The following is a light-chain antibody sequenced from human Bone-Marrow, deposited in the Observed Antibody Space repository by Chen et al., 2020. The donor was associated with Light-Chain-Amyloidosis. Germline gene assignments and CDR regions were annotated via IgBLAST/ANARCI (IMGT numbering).Light chain of an antibody. J-gene: IGKJ1*01. CDR2: AAS. CDR1: QSIRSY. Sequence: DIQMTQSPSSVSSAVGERVTTTCRASQSIRSYLNWYQQKPGQAPKVLISAASSLQSGVPGRFTGSGSGTDFTLTISGVQPEDFSTYYCQQSYTSPWTFGQGTRVEVK. V-gene: IGKV1-39*01. CDR3: QQSYTSPWT.